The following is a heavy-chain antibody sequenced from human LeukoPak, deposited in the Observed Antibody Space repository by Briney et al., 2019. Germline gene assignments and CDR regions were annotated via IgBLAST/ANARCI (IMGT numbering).Heavy chain of an antibody. Sequence: PGGSLRLSCTASGFTSNSYWMSWVRQAPGKGLEWVANINQDGSEKYYVDSVKGRFTVSRGNGKNSLYLQMNSLRAEDTAVYYCAREGITVALNYYGMDVWGQGTTVTVS. CDR1: GFTSNSYW. CDR3: AREGITVALNYYGMDV. V-gene: IGHV3-7*01. D-gene: IGHD6-19*01. CDR2: INQDGSEK. J-gene: IGHJ6*02.